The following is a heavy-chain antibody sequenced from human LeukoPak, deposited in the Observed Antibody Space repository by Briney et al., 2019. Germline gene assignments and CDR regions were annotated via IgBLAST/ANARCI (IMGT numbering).Heavy chain of an antibody. CDR2: IRSKANSYAT. Sequence: GGSLKLSCAASGFTFSGSAMHWVRQASGKGREWVGRIRSKANSYATAYAASVKGRFTISRDDSKNTAYLQMNSLKTEDTAVYYCTSGSWGVVGYYYYYMDVWGKGTTVTVSS. CDR1: GFTFSGSA. J-gene: IGHJ6*03. CDR3: TSGSWGVVGYYYYYMDV. D-gene: IGHD3-3*01. V-gene: IGHV3-73*01.